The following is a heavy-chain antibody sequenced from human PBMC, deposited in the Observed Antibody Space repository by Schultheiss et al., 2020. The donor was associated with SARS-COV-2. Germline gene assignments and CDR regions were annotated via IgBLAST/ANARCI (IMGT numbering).Heavy chain of an antibody. Sequence: GGSLRLSCAASGFTFSSYAMHWVRQAPGKGLEWVASIGYDESEKHYEDSVMGRFTISRDDAKNSLYLEMTSLTAEDTAIYYCARLRTYSYYFDYWGQGTLVTVSS. V-gene: IGHV3-7*03. CDR3: ARLRTYSYYFDY. CDR1: GFTFSSYA. J-gene: IGHJ4*02. D-gene: IGHD4-17*01. CDR2: IGYDESEK.